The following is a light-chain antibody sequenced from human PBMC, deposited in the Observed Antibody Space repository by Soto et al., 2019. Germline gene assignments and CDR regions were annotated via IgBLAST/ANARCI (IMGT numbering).Light chain of an antibody. Sequence: EIVLTQSPGILSLSPGERATLSCRASQSVSNDFLAWYQQKPGQAPRLLIYGASTRATDVPDRFSGSGSAADFTLTISRLEPEDFAVYYCQHRYNWLITFGQGTRLEIK. CDR2: GAS. V-gene: IGKV3D-20*02. CDR1: QSVSNDF. CDR3: QHRYNWLIT. J-gene: IGKJ5*01.